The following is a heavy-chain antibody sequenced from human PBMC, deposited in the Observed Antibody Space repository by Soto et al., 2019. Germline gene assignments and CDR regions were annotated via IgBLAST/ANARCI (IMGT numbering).Heavy chain of an antibody. D-gene: IGHD4-17*01. CDR2: INHSGST. CDR1: GGSFSCYY. J-gene: IGHJ4*02. Sequence: SETLSLTFAVYGGSFSCYYWSWIRQPPGKWLEWIGEINHSGSTNYNPSLKSRVTISVDTSKDQFSLKLSSVTAAHTAVYYRARGMGDYGDDGLDYWGQGTLVTVSS. V-gene: IGHV4-34*01. CDR3: ARGMGDYGDDGLDY.